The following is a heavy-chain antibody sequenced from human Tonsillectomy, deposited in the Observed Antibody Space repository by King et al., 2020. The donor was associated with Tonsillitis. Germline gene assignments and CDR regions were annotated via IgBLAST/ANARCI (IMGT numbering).Heavy chain of an antibody. D-gene: IGHD6-13*01. CDR1: GYAFTTYG. CDR3: ARDHFVAATASPWLPEHYYDY. V-gene: IGHV1-18*04. CDR2: VSGYNGRT. Sequence: VQLVQSGGDVKKPGAAVKVSCTTSGYAFTTYGIAWVRQAPGQGFEWMGWVSGYNGRTNIAQKFRDRVSMTTDTSTNTAYMELRRLTSDDTAVYYCARDHFVAATASPWLPEHYYDYWGQGTLVTVSS. J-gene: IGHJ4*02.